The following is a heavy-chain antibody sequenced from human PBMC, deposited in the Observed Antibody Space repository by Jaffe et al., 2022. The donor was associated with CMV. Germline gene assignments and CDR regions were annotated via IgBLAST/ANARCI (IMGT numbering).Heavy chain of an antibody. V-gene: IGHV3-23*04. Sequence: EVQLVESGGGLVQPGGSLRLSCAASRFSFKSYAMTWVRQAPGKGLEWVSGISASGGTTYYADSVKGRFFISRDNSENTLYLQMSSLRAEDTAVYFCAKDLKGNTALVTYMDVWGKGTTVTVSS. D-gene: IGHD5-18*01. CDR2: ISASGGTT. J-gene: IGHJ6*03. CDR1: RFSFKSYA. CDR3: AKDLKGNTALVTYMDV.